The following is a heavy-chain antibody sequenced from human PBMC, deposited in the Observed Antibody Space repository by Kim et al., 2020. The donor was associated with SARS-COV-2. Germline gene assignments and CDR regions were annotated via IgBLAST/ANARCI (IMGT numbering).Heavy chain of an antibody. CDR2: IRSKAYGGTT. CDR1: GFTFGDYA. Sequence: GGSLRLSCTASGFTFGDYAMSWFRQAPGKGLEWVGFIRSKAYGGTTEYAASVKGRFTISRDDSKSIAYLQMNSLKTEDTAVYYCTRAGSSGHYYYYGMDVWGQGTTVTVSS. CDR3: TRAGSSGHYYYYGMDV. J-gene: IGHJ6*02. D-gene: IGHD6-13*01. V-gene: IGHV3-49*03.